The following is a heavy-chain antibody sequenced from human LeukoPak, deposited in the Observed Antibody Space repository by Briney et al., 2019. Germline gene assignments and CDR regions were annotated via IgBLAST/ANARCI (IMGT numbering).Heavy chain of an antibody. CDR1: GFIFSSYA. J-gene: IGHJ4*02. Sequence: GRSLRLSCAASGFIFSSYAMHWFCQAPGKGLEWVAVISYDGSNKYYADSVKGRFTISRDNSKNTLYLQMNSLRAEDTAVYYCTRTSYYDGGGSYRHFDYWGQGNLVTVSS. V-gene: IGHV3-30-3*01. D-gene: IGHD3-22*01. CDR3: TRTSYYDGGGSYRHFDY. CDR2: ISYDGSNK.